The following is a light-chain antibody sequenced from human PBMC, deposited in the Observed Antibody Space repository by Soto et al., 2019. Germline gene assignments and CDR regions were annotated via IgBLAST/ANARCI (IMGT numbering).Light chain of an antibody. CDR3: HQYNNWPIS. CDR1: LSVGSN. V-gene: IGKV3-15*01. J-gene: IGKJ5*01. CDR2: GAS. Sequence: EIVMTQSPAPLSVSPGERATLSCRASLSVGSNLAWYQQKPGQAPRHLINGASTRATGIPARFSGSGSGTEFTLTISSLHSEDFAVYYCHQYNNWPISFGQGTRLEIK.